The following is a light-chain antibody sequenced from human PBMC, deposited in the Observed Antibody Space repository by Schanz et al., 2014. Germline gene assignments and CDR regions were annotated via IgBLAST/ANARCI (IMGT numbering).Light chain of an antibody. J-gene: IGKJ1*01. CDR1: QSVSNNY. CDR3: QQYGSSPQT. V-gene: IGKV3-20*01. CDR2: DAS. Sequence: EIVMTQSPATLSVSPGERATLSCRASQSVSNNYLAWYQQKPGQAPRLLIYDASNRATGIPARFSGSGSGTDFTLTISSLEPEDFAVYYCQQYGSSPQTFGQGTKVEIK.